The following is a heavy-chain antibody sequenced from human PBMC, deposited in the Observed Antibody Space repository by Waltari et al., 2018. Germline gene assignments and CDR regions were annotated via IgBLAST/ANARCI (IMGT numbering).Heavy chain of an antibody. D-gene: IGHD2-2*01. V-gene: IGHV4-30-4*08. Sequence: QVQLQESGPGLVKPSQTLSLPCTVSGGSISSADSSWSWIRQPPGKGLEWIGYIYYSGSTYYKPSLKSRVTISVDTSKNQFSLKLSSVTAADTAVYYCARKGYCSSTSCYQGNWYFDLWGRGTLVTVSS. CDR1: GGSISSADSS. J-gene: IGHJ2*01. CDR2: IYYSGST. CDR3: ARKGYCSSTSCYQGNWYFDL.